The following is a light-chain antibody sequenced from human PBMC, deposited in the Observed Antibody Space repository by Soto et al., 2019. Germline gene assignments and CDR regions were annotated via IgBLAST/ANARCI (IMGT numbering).Light chain of an antibody. CDR3: HQYNICSRT. Sequence: WMTXXPSLLSASXGDXVXXXCRMSQGISSYLAWYQQKPGKAPKLLINKASILESGVPSRFSGSGSGTEFTLTISSLQPDDFAAYYSHQYNICSRTFGQPTKADIK. CDR1: QGISSY. CDR2: KAS. J-gene: IGKJ1*01. V-gene: IGKV1D-8*02.